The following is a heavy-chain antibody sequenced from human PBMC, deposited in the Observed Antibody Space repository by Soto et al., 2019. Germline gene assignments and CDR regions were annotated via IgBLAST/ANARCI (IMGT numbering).Heavy chain of an antibody. J-gene: IGHJ6*03. CDR3: AKGGAVPAAPYYYMDV. D-gene: IGHD2-2*01. CDR1: GFTFSSYA. Sequence: PGGSLRLSCAASGFTFSSYAMSWVRQAPGKGLEWVSASSGSGGSTYYADSVKGRFTISRDNSKDTLYLQMNSLRAEDTAVYYCAKGGAVPAAPYYYMDVWGKGTTVTVSS. V-gene: IGHV3-23*01. CDR2: SSGSGGST.